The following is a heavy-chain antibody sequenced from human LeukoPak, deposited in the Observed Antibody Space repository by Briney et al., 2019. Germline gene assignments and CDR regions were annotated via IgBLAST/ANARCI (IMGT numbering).Heavy chain of an antibody. J-gene: IGHJ4*02. CDR2: ISAYHGKT. CDR3: ARGHDILTGYYLWGPVGILDY. Sequence: ASVKVSCKASGYTFTSYGISWVRQAPGQGLEWMGWISAYHGKTNYAQKLQGRVTMTTDTSTSTAYMELRSLRSDDTAVYYCARGHDILTGYYLWGPVGILDYWGQGTLVTVSS. D-gene: IGHD3-9*01. CDR1: GYTFTSYG. V-gene: IGHV1-18*01.